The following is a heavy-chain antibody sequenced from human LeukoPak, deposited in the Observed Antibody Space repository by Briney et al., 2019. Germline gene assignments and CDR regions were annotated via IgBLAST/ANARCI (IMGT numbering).Heavy chain of an antibody. Sequence: SQTLSLTCTVSGGSISSGDYYRSWIRQPPGKGLEWIGYIYYSGSTYYNPSLKSRVTISVDTSKNQFSLKLSSVTAADTAVYYCARGALLWFGELDYWGQGTLVTVSS. CDR1: GGSISSGDYY. J-gene: IGHJ4*02. V-gene: IGHV4-30-4*01. CDR3: ARGALLWFGELDY. D-gene: IGHD3-10*01. CDR2: IYYSGST.